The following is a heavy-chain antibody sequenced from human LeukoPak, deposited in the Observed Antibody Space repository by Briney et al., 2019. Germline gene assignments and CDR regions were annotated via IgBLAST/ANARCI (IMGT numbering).Heavy chain of an antibody. V-gene: IGHV3-23*01. CDR3: VKDRRTDTWGYFDS. J-gene: IGHJ5*01. Sequence: AGGSLRLSCAASGFTLTTYALSWVRQAPGKGLEWVSAMTASGGTTLFADSVKGRFTISRDISKNSLYLEMKSLRGEDAALYYCVKDRRTDTWGYFDSWGQGTLVTVSS. CDR2: MTASGGTT. CDR1: GFTLTTYA. D-gene: IGHD2-15*01.